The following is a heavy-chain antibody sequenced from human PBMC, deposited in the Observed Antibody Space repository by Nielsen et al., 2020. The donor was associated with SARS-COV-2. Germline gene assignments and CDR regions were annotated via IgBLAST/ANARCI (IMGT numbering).Heavy chain of an antibody. V-gene: IGHV1-18*01. D-gene: IGHD2-2*02. CDR3: ARVMCSSTSCYTDYYYGMDV. J-gene: IGHJ6*02. Sequence: ASVKVSCKASGYTFTSYGISWVRRAPGQGLEWMGWISAYNGNTNYAQKLQGRVTMTTDTSTSTAYMELRSLRSDDTAVYYCARVMCSSTSCYTDYYYGMDVWGQGTTVTVSS. CDR2: ISAYNGNT. CDR1: GYTFTSYG.